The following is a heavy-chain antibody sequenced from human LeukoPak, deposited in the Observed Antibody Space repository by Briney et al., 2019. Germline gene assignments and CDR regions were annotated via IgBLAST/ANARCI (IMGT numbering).Heavy chain of an antibody. Sequence: ASVPVSCKPSGYIFTGYYIHWMRQAPGQRLEWVGWINPNTGVTNYAQKFQGRVTMTRNTSISTVYMELSRLSSDDTAVYYCARAAYSSAWRPYYFDYWGQGTLVTVSS. CDR2: INPNTGVT. V-gene: IGHV1-2*02. J-gene: IGHJ4*02. CDR3: ARAAYSSAWRPYYFDY. D-gene: IGHD6-25*01. CDR1: GYIFTGYY.